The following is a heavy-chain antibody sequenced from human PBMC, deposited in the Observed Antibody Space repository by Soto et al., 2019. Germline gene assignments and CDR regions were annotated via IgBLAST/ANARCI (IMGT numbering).Heavy chain of an antibody. CDR2: IIPILGIA. V-gene: IGHV1-69*04. J-gene: IGHJ6*03. CDR1: GGTFSSYT. CDR3: AREGPDYLIPSEDYYYMDV. D-gene: IGHD4-17*01. Sequence: ASVKVSCKASGGTFSSYTISWVRQAPGQGLEWMGRIIPILGIANYAQKFQGRVTITADKSTSTAYMELSSLRSEDTAVYYCAREGPDYLIPSEDYYYMDVWGKGTTVTVSS.